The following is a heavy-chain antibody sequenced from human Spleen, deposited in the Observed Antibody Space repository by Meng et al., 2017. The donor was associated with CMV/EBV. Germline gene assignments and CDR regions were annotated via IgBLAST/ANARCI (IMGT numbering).Heavy chain of an antibody. CDR1: GYTFTSYG. Sequence: ASVKVSCKASGYTFTSYGISWVRQAPGQGLEWVGVINPSGETATYAQKLQGRVIMTTDTSTSTDYMELRGLRADDTAVYYCARGPSDYWGQGTLVTVSS. CDR3: ARGPSDY. CDR2: INPSGETA. V-gene: IGHV1-18*01. J-gene: IGHJ4*02.